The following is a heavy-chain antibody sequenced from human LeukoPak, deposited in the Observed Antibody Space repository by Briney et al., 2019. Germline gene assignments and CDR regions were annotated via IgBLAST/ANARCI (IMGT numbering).Heavy chain of an antibody. Sequence: PSQTLSLTCTVSGGSISSGGYYWSWIRQHPGKGLEWIGYIYYNGSTYYNPSLKSRVTISVDTSKNQFSLKLSSVTAADTAVYYCARDREAYCGGDCYSRYNWFDPWGQGTLVTVSS. CDR3: ARDREAYCGGDCYSRYNWFDP. CDR2: IYYNGST. CDR1: GGSISSGGYY. D-gene: IGHD2-21*02. J-gene: IGHJ5*02. V-gene: IGHV4-31*03.